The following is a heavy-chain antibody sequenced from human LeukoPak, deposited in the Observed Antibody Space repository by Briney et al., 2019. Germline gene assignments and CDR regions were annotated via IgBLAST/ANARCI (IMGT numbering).Heavy chain of an antibody. CDR1: GFTFDDYG. CDR2: INWNGGST. J-gene: IGHJ6*03. Sequence: GGSLRLSCAASGFTFDDYGMSWVRQAPGKGLGWVSGINWNGGSTGYADSVKGRFTISRDNAKNSLYLQMNSLRAEDTALYYCARVAEELLWFGESQYYYYYMDVWGKGTTVTISS. D-gene: IGHD3-10*01. CDR3: ARVAEELLWFGESQYYYYYMDV. V-gene: IGHV3-20*04.